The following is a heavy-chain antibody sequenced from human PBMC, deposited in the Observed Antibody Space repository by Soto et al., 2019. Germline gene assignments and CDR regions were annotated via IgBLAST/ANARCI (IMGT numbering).Heavy chain of an antibody. D-gene: IGHD1-1*01. CDR2: ISYDGSNK. J-gene: IGHJ4*02. CDR1: GFTFSSYG. Sequence: PVGSLRLSCAASGFTFSSYGMHWVRQAPGKGLEWVAVISYDGSNKYYADSVKGRFTISRDNSKNTLYLQMNSLRAEDTAVYYCGLEAYYFDYWGQGTLVTVSS. CDR3: GLEAYYFDY. V-gene: IGHV3-30*03.